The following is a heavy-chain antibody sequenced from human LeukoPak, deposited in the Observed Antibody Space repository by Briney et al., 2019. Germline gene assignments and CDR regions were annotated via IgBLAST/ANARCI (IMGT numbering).Heavy chain of an antibody. V-gene: IGHV3-23*01. CDR2: IRGSGGST. Sequence: GGALRVSCAASGFTFSSYAMSWVRQAPGKGLEWVSAIRGSGGSTYYADSVKGRFTISRDNSKNPLYLQMNSLRAEDTAVYYCAKEITYYYGSGRYYPQIPPDYWGQGTLVTVSS. J-gene: IGHJ4*02. CDR1: GFTFSSYA. D-gene: IGHD3-10*01. CDR3: AKEITYYYGSGRYYPQIPPDY.